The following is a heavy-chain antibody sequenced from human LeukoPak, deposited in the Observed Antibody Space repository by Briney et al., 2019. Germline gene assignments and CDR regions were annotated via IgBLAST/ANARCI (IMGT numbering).Heavy chain of an antibody. D-gene: IGHD4-17*01. CDR2: ISSNGGST. J-gene: IGHJ4*02. CDR1: GFTFSSYA. V-gene: IGHV3-64D*06. CDR3: VKALTTVTTAFDY. Sequence: GGSLRVSCSASGFTFSSYAMHWVRQAPGKGLEYVSAISSNGGSTYYADSVKGRFTISRDNSKNTLYLQMSSLRAEDTAVYYCVKALTTVTTAFDYWGQGTLVTVSS.